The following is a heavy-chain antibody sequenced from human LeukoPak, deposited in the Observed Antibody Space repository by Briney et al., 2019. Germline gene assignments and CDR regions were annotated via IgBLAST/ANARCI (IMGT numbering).Heavy chain of an antibody. Sequence: SETLFLTCTVSGGSISSYYWSWIRQPPGKGLEWIEYIYYSGSTNYNPSLKSRVTISVDTSKNQFSLKLSSVTAADTAVYYCACGMVRGVPAIDYWGQGTLVTVSS. J-gene: IGHJ4*02. CDR2: IYYSGST. V-gene: IGHV4-59*01. CDR1: GGSISSYY. CDR3: ACGMVRGVPAIDY. D-gene: IGHD3-10*01.